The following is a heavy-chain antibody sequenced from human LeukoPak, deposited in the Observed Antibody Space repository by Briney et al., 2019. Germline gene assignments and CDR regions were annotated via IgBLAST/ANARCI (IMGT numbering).Heavy chain of an antibody. J-gene: IGHJ4*02. CDR2: INSAGDNI. V-gene: IGHV3-11*04. CDR1: GFTFSDYF. CDR3: ATSRVFDH. Sequence: GGSLRLSCVASGFTFSDYFMSWIRQAPGKGLEWLSFINSAGDNIYYADSVKGRFTISRDNAKKTLYLEMNSLRMEDTAIYYCATSRVFDHWGQGTLVTVSS.